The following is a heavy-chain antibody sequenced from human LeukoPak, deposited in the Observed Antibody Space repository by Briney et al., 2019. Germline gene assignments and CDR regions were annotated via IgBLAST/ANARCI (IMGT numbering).Heavy chain of an antibody. CDR2: IYYSGGT. Sequence: PSQTLSLTCTVSGGSISSGDYYWSWIRQPPGKGLQWIGHIYYSGGTNYNPSLKNRVTISVDTSKNQFSLKLSSVTAADTAVYYCARAANRDILTGYYKRYYYYYYMDVWGKGTTVTVSS. D-gene: IGHD3-9*01. J-gene: IGHJ6*03. CDR1: GGSISSGDYY. CDR3: ARAANRDILTGYYKRYYYYYYMDV. V-gene: IGHV4-61*08.